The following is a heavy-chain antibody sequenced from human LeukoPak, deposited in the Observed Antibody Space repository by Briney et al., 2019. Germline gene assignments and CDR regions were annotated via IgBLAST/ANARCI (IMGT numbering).Heavy chain of an antibody. Sequence: GGSLRHSCAASGFTVSSNYMSWVRQAPGKGLEWVSVIYSGGSTYYADSVKGRFTISRDNSKNTLYLQMNSLRAEDTAVYYCARPFLEWLLSDAFDIWGQGTMVTVSS. J-gene: IGHJ3*02. D-gene: IGHD3-3*01. CDR2: IYSGGST. CDR3: ARPFLEWLLSDAFDI. V-gene: IGHV3-66*02. CDR1: GFTVSSNY.